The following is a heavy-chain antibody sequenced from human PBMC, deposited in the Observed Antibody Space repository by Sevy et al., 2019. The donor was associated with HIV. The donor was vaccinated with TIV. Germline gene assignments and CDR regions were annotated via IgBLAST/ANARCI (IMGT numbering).Heavy chain of an antibody. V-gene: IGHV1-69*13. J-gene: IGHJ6*02. CDR2: IIPIFGTA. CDR1: GGTFSSYA. CDR3: ARGLGRAAADMADYYYYYGMDV. Sequence: SVKVSCKASGGTFSSYAISWVRQAPGQGLEWMGGIIPIFGTANYAQKFQGRVTITADESTSTAYMERSSLRSEDTAVYYCARGLGRAAADMADYYYYYGMDVWGQGTTVTVSS. D-gene: IGHD6-13*01.